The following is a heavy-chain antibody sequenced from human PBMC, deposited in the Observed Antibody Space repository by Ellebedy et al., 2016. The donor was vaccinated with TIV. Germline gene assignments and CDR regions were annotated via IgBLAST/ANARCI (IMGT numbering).Heavy chain of an antibody. V-gene: IGHV1-46*01. CDR2: INPSGGST. Sequence: ASVKVSCXASGGTFSSYAISWVRQAPGQGLEWMGIINPSGGSTSYAQKFQGRVTMTRDTSTSTVYMELSSLRSEDTAVYYCARELVVVGATRPRGDAFDIWGQGTMVTVSS. CDR3: ARELVVVGATRPRGDAFDI. CDR1: GGTFSSYA. J-gene: IGHJ3*02. D-gene: IGHD1-26*01.